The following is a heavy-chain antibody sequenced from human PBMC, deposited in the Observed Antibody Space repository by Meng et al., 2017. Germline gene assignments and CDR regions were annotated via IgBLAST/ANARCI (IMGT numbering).Heavy chain of an antibody. J-gene: IGHJ4*02. CDR3: ARVTCCEARPHDY. D-gene: IGHD1-20*01. Sequence: GESLKISCAASGFTFSSYSMNWVRQAPGKGLEWVSSISSSSSYIYYADSVKGRFTISRDNAKNSLYLQMNSLRAEDTAVYYCARVTCCEARPHDYWGQGTLVTSPQ. CDR2: ISSSSSYI. CDR1: GFTFSSYS. V-gene: IGHV3-21*01.